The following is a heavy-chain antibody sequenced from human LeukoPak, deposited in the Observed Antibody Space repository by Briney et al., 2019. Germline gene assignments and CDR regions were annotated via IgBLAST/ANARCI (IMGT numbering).Heavy chain of an antibody. D-gene: IGHD2-21*01. CDR3: ARDYSVLRGIYYYYYMDG. Sequence: ASVKVSCKASGYTFTGYYMHWVRQAPGQGLEWMGRINPNSGGTNYAQKFQGRVTMTRDTSISTAYMELSRLRSEDTAVYYCARDYSVLRGIYYYYYMDGWGKGTTVTVSS. V-gene: IGHV1-2*06. CDR1: GYTFTGYY. J-gene: IGHJ6*03. CDR2: INPNSGGT.